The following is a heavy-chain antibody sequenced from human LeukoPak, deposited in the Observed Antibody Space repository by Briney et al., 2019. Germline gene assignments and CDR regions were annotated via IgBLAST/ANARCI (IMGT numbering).Heavy chain of an antibody. CDR3: ARHYYHSSDYFYFDF. Sequence: PSETLSLTCTVSGGSITGFYWSWIRQPPSKQLEYIGYIFYSGSTNYNPSLKSRVTISVDTSKNQFSLKLSSVTAADTAVYYCARHYYHSSDYFYFDFWGQGTLVTVSS. D-gene: IGHD3-22*01. CDR2: IFYSGST. J-gene: IGHJ4*02. CDR1: GGSITGFY. V-gene: IGHV4-59*01.